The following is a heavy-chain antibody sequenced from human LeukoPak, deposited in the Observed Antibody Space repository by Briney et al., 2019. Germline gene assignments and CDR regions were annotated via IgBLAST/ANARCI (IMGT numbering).Heavy chain of an antibody. J-gene: IGHJ4*02. V-gene: IGHV3-33*08. CDR3: ARSWEWELLGGFDY. CDR2: IWYDGSNK. D-gene: IGHD1-26*01. CDR1: GFTFSSYS. Sequence: GGSLRLSCAASGFTFSSYSMNWVRQAPGKGLEWVAVIWYDGSNKYYADSVKGRFTISRDNSKNTLYLQMNSLRAEDTAVYYCARSWEWELLGGFDYWGQGTLVTVSS.